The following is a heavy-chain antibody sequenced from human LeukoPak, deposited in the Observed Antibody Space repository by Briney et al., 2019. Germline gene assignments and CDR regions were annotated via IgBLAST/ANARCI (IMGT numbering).Heavy chain of an antibody. J-gene: IGHJ3*02. V-gene: IGHV3-33*01. D-gene: IGHD3-10*01. CDR2: IWYDGSNE. CDR3: ARVHWGNYYLNAFDI. CDR1: GFTFSRSG. Sequence: GGSLRLPCAASGFTFSRSGMHWVRQAPGKGLEWVAVIWYDGSNEYYADSVKGRFAISRDNPKNTLYLQMNSLRVEDTAVYYCARVHWGNYYLNAFDIWGQGTMVTVSS.